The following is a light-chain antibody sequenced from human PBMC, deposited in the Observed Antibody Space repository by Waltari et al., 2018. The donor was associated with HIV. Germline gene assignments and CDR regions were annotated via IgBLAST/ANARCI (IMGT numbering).Light chain of an antibody. Sequence: QSALTQPPSASGSPGQSVTISCTGTSSDVGGYNFVSWYQQHPGKAPHLMIFEVTKRPSGVPARFFGSKSGNTASLTVPWLHADDGADYYCSSYAGSNNLVFGGGTKLTVL. J-gene: IGLJ2*01. CDR1: SSDVGGYNF. V-gene: IGLV2-8*01. CDR3: SSYAGSNNLV. CDR2: EVT.